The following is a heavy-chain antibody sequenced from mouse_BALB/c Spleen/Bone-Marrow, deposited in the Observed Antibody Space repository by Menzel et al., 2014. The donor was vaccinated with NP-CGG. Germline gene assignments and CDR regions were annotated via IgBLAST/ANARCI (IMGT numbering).Heavy chain of an antibody. Sequence: QVQLQQSGAELMKPGASVKISCKATGYTFSSYWIEWVKQRPGHGLEWIGEILPGSGGTNYNEKFKGKATFTADTSSNTAYMRLNSLTSEDSAVYYCARSMDYWGQGTSVTVSS. V-gene: IGHV1-9*01. J-gene: IGHJ4*01. CDR2: ILPGSGGT. CDR1: GYTFSSYW. CDR3: ARSMDY.